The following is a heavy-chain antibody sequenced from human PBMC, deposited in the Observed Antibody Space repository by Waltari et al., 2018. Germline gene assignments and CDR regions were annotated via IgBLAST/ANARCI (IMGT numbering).Heavy chain of an antibody. Sequence: QVQLVQSGAEVKKPGASVKVSCKASGYTFTGYYMHWVRQAPGQGLEWMGWINPNSGGANYAQTFQGRVTMTSDTSISTAYMELSRLRSDDTAVYDCARKDRARTISDYYFDYWGQGTLVTVSS. CDR1: GYTFTGYY. CDR3: ARKDRARTISDYYFDY. CDR2: INPNSGGA. J-gene: IGHJ4*02. V-gene: IGHV1-2*02.